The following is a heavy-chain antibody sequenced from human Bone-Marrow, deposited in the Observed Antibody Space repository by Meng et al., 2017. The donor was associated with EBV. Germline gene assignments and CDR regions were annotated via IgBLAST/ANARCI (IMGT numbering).Heavy chain of an antibody. CDR2: IYDGGTT. D-gene: IGHD6-6*01. CDR1: GASVSGGTFH. Sequence: QGQLQESGAGRVKPSETLSLTCTVSGASVSGGTFHWGWIRQPPGKELEWIGYIYDGGTTIYNPSLKSRVTIFLDTSRNQFSLGLRSVTTADTAVYYCAKSSSSTPGVVDSWGQGTLVTVSS. CDR3: AKSSSSTPGVVDS. V-gene: IGHV4-61*01. J-gene: IGHJ4*02.